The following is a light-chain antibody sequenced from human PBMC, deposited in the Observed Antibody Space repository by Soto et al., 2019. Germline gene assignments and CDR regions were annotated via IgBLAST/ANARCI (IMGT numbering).Light chain of an antibody. CDR1: QRLLHSNGNTF. CDR3: MQALETPYT. J-gene: IGKJ2*01. Sequence: EIVMTQSPPSLTVTPGEPASISCRSSQRLLHSNGNTFLDWYLQKPGQSPQLLIDLGSNRAAGVTDRVSGSEAGTDFTMKISRVEAEDVGVYYCMQALETPYTCGQGTKMEIK. CDR2: LGS. V-gene: IGKV2-28*01.